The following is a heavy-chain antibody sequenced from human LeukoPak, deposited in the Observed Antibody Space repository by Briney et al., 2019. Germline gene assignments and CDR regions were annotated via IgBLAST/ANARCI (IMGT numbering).Heavy chain of an antibody. Sequence: SETLSLTCAVYGGSFSGYYWSWIRQPPGKGLEWIGEINHSGSTNYNPSLKSRVTISVDTSKNQFSLKLSSVTAADTAVYYCARGRRKFTIFGVVINDNYYYYYMDVWGKGTTVTVSS. CDR1: GGSFSGYY. V-gene: IGHV4-34*01. CDR3: ARGRRKFTIFGVVINDNYYYYYMDV. CDR2: INHSGST. J-gene: IGHJ6*03. D-gene: IGHD3-3*01.